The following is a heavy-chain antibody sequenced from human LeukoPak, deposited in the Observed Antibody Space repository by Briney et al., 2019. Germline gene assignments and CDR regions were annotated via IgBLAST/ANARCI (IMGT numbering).Heavy chain of an antibody. CDR1: GFTFSSYG. D-gene: IGHD7-27*01. Sequence: GGSLRLSCAASGFTFSSYGMHWVRQAPGKGLEWVAFIRYDGSNKYYADSVKGRFTISRDNSKNTLYLQMNSLRAEDTAVYYCARERSWAHGPVAFDIWGQGTMVTVSS. CDR3: ARERSWAHGPVAFDI. V-gene: IGHV3-30*02. CDR2: IRYDGSNK. J-gene: IGHJ3*02.